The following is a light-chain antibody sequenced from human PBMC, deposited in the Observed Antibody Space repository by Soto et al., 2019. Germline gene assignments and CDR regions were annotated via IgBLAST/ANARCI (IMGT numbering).Light chain of an antibody. CDR3: LQDYNYPLT. V-gene: IGKV1-6*01. Sequence: QMPQSHSSLSASVGDRVTITCLASQSISTYLNWYQQIRGKAPKLLIYTASTLQSGVPSRFSGSGSGTDFTLTISSLQPEDFATYYCLQDYNYPLTFGQGTRLEI. J-gene: IGKJ5*01. CDR2: TAS. CDR1: QSISTY.